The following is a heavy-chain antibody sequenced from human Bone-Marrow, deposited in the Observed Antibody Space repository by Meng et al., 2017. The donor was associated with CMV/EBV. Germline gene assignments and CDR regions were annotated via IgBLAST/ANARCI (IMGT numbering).Heavy chain of an antibody. D-gene: IGHD5-12*01. J-gene: IGHJ4*02. Sequence: GGSLRLSCGASGFTFRDYTMQWVRQAPGKGPEWVSLISWDGGTRYYGDSVKGRFTISRYNSVNSLFLQMHSLRPEDTALYYCTRDISFHGYSGASDYWGQGTLVTVSS. CDR3: TRDISFHGYSGASDY. V-gene: IGHV3-43*01. CDR2: ISWDGGTR. CDR1: GFTFRDYT.